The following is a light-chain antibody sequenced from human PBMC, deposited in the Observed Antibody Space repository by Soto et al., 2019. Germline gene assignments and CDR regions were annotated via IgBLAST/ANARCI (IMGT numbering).Light chain of an antibody. Sequence: DILMTQSPSSVSVSVGDRVTITCRASLDINRWLAWYQVRPGKPPKLLIAGAFVLQSGVPSRFSGSGYGTDFALTIDNLQPEDFATYYCQQADSYPITFGQGTRLEI. J-gene: IGKJ5*01. CDR3: QQADSYPIT. CDR1: LDINRW. V-gene: IGKV1-12*01. CDR2: GAF.